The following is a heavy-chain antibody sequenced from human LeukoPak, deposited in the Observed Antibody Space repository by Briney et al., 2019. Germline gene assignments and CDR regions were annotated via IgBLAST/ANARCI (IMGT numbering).Heavy chain of an antibody. V-gene: IGHV3-23*01. Sequence: GGSLRLPCVASGFTFSDYAMSWVRQAPGKGLEWVSGISDSGGSTYYTDSVKGRCTISRDNSKNTVSLQMNNLKAEDTAVYFCARHDSFIPYWGQGTLVTVTS. CDR1: GFTFSDYA. J-gene: IGHJ4*02. CDR2: ISDSGGST. D-gene: IGHD3-16*02. CDR3: ARHDSFIPY.